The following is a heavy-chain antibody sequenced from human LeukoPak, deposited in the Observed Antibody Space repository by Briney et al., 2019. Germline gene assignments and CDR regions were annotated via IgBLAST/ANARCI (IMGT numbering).Heavy chain of an antibody. J-gene: IGHJ5*02. Sequence: PSETLSLTCTVSGYSISSGYYWGWIRQPPGKGLEWIGSIYHSGSTYYNPSLKSRVTISVDTSKNQLSLKLSSVTAADTAVYYCARDKEIAAAPNWFDPWGQGTLVTVSS. CDR2: IYHSGST. V-gene: IGHV4-38-2*02. CDR3: ARDKEIAAAPNWFDP. D-gene: IGHD6-13*01. CDR1: GYSISSGYY.